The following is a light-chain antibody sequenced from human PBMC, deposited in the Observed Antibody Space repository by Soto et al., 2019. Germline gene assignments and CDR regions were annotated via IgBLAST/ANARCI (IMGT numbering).Light chain of an antibody. CDR3: AAWDDSLSGGV. CDR1: SSNIGSNY. V-gene: IGLV1-47*02. CDR2: NNN. Sequence: QSVLTQPPSASGTPGQRVIISCSGSSSNIGSNYVYWYQQLPGTAPKLLIYNNNQRPSGVPDRFSGSKSGTSASLAISGLRSEDEADYYCAAWDDSLSGGVFGTGTKLTVL. J-gene: IGLJ1*01.